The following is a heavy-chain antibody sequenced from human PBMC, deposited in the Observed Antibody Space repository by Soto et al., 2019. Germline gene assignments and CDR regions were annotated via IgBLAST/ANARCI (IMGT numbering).Heavy chain of an antibody. CDR2: IYYSGST. CDR1: GGSISSYY. D-gene: IGHD3-10*02. J-gene: IGHJ4*02. Sequence: QVQLQESGPGLVKPSETLSLTCTVSGGSISSYYWSWIRQSPGKGLEWIGYIYYSGSTNYNPSLKSRVTISVDTSKNQFPLKLSSVTAADTAVYYCARLLGRGTYVPDYWGQGTLVTVSS. V-gene: IGHV4-59*01. CDR3: ARLLGRGTYVPDY.